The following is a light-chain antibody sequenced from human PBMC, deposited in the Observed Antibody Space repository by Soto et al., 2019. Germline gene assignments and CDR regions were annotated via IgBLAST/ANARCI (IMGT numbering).Light chain of an antibody. CDR2: GAS. CDR1: QRLSDNS. Sequence: EIVLTQSPGTVSLSPGNRATLSCRASQRLSDNSLAWYQQRPGQAPRLLIYGASVRATGIPDNFSGSGSGTDFTLTICRLEPGDFAVYYCHHYGPSRSWAFGQGTKVDIK. J-gene: IGKJ1*01. V-gene: IGKV3-20*01. CDR3: HHYGPSRSWA.